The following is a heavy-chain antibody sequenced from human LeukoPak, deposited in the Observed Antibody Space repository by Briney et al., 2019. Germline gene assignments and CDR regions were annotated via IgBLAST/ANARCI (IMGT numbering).Heavy chain of an antibody. Sequence: GASVKVSCKASGYTFTSYGINWVRQATGQGLEWMGWMNPNSGNTGYAQKFQGRVTITRNTSISTAYMELSSLRSEDTAVYYCARGLVGRDPYSSSWWGTYYYMDVWGKGTTVTVSS. CDR1: GYTFTSYG. V-gene: IGHV1-8*03. D-gene: IGHD6-13*01. CDR3: ARGLVGRDPYSSSWWGTYYYMDV. J-gene: IGHJ6*03. CDR2: MNPNSGNT.